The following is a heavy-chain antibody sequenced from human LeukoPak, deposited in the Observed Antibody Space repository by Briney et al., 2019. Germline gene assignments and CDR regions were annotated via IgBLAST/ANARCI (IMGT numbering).Heavy chain of an antibody. CDR2: INPNSGGT. V-gene: IGHV1-2*04. J-gene: IGHJ4*02. Sequence: GASVKVSCKASGYTFTGYYMHWVRQAPGQGLEWMGWINPNSGGTNYAQKFQGWVTMTRDTSISTAYMELSRLRSDDTAVYYCARANDPLWLVQEGLYYFDYWGQGTLVTVSS. CDR3: ARANDPLWLVQEGLYYFDY. CDR1: GYTFTGYY. D-gene: IGHD6-19*01.